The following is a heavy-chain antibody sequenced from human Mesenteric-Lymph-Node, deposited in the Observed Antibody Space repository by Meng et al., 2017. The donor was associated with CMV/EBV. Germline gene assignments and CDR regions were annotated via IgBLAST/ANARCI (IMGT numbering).Heavy chain of an antibody. CDR1: GGSFSGYY. CDR3: ARVIAAAGRAIDY. V-gene: IGHV4-34*01. CDR2: INHSGST. J-gene: IGHJ4*02. D-gene: IGHD6-13*01. Sequence: SETLSLTCAVYGGSFSGYYRSWIRQPPGKGLEWIGEINHSGSTNYNPSLKSRVTISVDTSKNRFSLKLSSVTAADTAVYYCARVIAAAGRAIDYWGQGTLVTVSS.